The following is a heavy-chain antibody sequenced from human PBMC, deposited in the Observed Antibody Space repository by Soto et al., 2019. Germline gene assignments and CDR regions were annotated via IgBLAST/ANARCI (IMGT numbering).Heavy chain of an antibody. Sequence: PGGSLRLSCSASGFTFSSYGMHWVRQAPGKGLEYVSAISGSGDTIYYADSVKGRLTISRDNSRNTLYLQMSSLRAEDTAVYYCVRAYGWDPVSRGGYYYGMDVWGQGTTVTVSS. CDR3: VRAYGWDPVSRGGYYYGMDV. CDR1: GFTFSSYG. D-gene: IGHD2-8*02. CDR2: ISGSGDTI. V-gene: IGHV3-64D*08. J-gene: IGHJ6*02.